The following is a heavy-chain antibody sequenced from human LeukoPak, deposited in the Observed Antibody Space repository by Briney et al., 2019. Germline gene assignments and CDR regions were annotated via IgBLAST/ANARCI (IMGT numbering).Heavy chain of an antibody. Sequence: SVKVSCKASGGTFSSYAIGWVRQAPGQGLEWMGGIIPIFGTANYAQKFQGRVTITADESTSTAYMELSSLRSEDTAVYYCATVSTMVRDPPPIDYYYYYGMDVWGQGTTVTVSS. J-gene: IGHJ6*02. CDR1: GGTFSSYA. CDR3: ATVSTMVRDPPPIDYYYYYGMDV. CDR2: IIPIFGTA. D-gene: IGHD3-10*01. V-gene: IGHV1-69*01.